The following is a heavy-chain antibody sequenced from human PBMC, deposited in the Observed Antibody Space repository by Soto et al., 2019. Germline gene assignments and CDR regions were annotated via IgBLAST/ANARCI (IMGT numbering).Heavy chain of an antibody. J-gene: IGHJ5*02. CDR3: ARHLPNYYDSSGYYPQGQFDP. V-gene: IGHV4-59*08. D-gene: IGHD3-22*01. Sequence: SETLSLTCVVSGGSLSSNYWSWIRQPPGKGLEWIGCIYYSGSTNYNPSLKSRVTISVDTSKNQFSLKLSSVTAADTAVYYCARHLPNYYDSSGYYPQGQFDPWGQGTLVTVSS. CDR2: IYYSGST. CDR1: GGSLSSNY.